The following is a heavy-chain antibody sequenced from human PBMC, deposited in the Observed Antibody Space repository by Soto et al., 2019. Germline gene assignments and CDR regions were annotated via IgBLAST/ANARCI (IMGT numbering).Heavy chain of an antibody. CDR1: GFTFSSYG. V-gene: IGHV3-33*01. Sequence: GGSLRLSCAASGFTFSSYGMHWVRQAPGKGLEWVAVIWYDGSNKYYADSVKGRFTISRDNSKNTLYLQMNSLRAEDTAVYYCASVFSSSWYPQSEYWGQGTLVTVSS. CDR3: ASVFSSSWYPQSEY. CDR2: IWYDGSNK. D-gene: IGHD6-13*01. J-gene: IGHJ4*02.